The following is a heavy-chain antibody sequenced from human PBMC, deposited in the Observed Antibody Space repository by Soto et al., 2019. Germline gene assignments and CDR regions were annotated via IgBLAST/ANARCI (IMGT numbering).Heavy chain of an antibody. CDR2: INQDGSER. V-gene: IGHV3-7*01. CDR1: GFTVSTYW. J-gene: IGHJ4*02. Sequence: EVQLVESGGGLVQPGGSLRLPCAAAGFTVSTYWMTWVRQPPGKVLEWVASINQDGSERYYVDSVRGRFTISRDNAKNSLYLQMTSLRAEDTAVYYCVCGGNFFVYWGQGTLVTVSP. CDR3: VCGGNFFVY. D-gene: IGHD2-21*01.